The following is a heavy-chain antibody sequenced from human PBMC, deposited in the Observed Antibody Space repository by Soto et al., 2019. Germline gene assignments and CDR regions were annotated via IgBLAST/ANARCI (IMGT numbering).Heavy chain of an antibody. CDR2: INQDGSER. V-gene: IGHV3-7*01. CDR1: GFTFSTYW. D-gene: IGHD3-16*01. CDR3: VCGGNFFVY. J-gene: IGHJ4*02. Sequence: EVQLVESGGGLVQPGGSLRLPCAASGFTFSTYWMTWVRQPPGKGLEWVASINQDGSERYYVASVRGRFTISRDNAKNSLYMQMNSLRAEDTVVYYCVCGGNFFVYWGQGTLVTVSP.